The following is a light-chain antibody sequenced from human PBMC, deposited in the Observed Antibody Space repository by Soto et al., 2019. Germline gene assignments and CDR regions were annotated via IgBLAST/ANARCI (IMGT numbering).Light chain of an antibody. J-gene: IGLJ2*01. CDR2: EGN. CDR1: NSDVGRYNL. Sequence: QSALTQPASVSGSPGQSITISCIRTNSDVGRYNLVSWYQHHPGKAPKVIIYEGNKRPSGISDRFSGSKSGNTASLTISGLQADDEADYYCCSYGGFSTFVAFGGGTKLTVL. CDR3: CSYGGFSTFVA. V-gene: IGLV2-23*03.